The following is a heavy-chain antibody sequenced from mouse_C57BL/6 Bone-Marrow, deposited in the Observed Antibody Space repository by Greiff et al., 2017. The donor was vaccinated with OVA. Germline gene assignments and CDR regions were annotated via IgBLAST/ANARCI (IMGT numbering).Heavy chain of an antibody. V-gene: IGHV5-6*01. J-gene: IGHJ2*01. CDR1: GFTFSSYG. D-gene: IGHD2-2*01. Sequence: EVHLVESGGDLVKPGGSLKLSCAASGFTFSSYGMSWVRQTPDKRLEWVATISSGGSYTYYPDSVKGRFTISRDNAKNTLYLQMSSLKSEDTAMYYCARHGYHYFDYRGQGTTLTVSS. CDR3: ARHGYHYFDY. CDR2: ISSGGSYT.